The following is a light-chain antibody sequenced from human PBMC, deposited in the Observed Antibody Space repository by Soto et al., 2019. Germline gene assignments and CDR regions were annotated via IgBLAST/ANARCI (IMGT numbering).Light chain of an antibody. V-gene: IGKV3-15*01. Sequence: EIVMTQSPATLSVSPWERATLSCRASQSVSSNLAWYQHKPGQAPRLLIYGASTRATGIPARFSGSGSGTEFTLTISSLQSEDFAVYYCQQYNNWPRTFGQGTRWIS. CDR2: GAS. J-gene: IGKJ1*01. CDR3: QQYNNWPRT. CDR1: QSVSSN.